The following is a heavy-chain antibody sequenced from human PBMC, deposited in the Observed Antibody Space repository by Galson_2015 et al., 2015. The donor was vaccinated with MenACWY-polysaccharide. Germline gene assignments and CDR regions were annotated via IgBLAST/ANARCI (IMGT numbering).Heavy chain of an antibody. J-gene: IGHJ3*02. CDR3: ARDQGAGYCSGGSCYGAFDI. D-gene: IGHD2-15*01. V-gene: IGHV1-18*01. CDR2: ISAYNGNT. Sequence: SVKVSCKASGYTFTSYGISWVRQAPGQGLEWMGWISAYNGNTNYAQKLQGRVTITTDTSTSTAYMELRSLRSDDTAVYYCARDQGAGYCSGGSCYGAFDIWGQGTMVTVSS. CDR1: GYTFTSYG.